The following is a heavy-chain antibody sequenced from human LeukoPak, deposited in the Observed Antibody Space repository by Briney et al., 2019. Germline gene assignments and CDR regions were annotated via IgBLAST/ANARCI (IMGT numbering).Heavy chain of an antibody. CDR2: IIPIFGTA. Sequence: SVKVSCKASGGTFSSYAISWVRQAPGQGLEWMGGIIPIFGTANYAQKFQGRVTITADKSTSTAYMELSSLRSEDTAVYYCARETTTYYYYYYMDVWGKGTTVTVSS. J-gene: IGHJ6*03. CDR1: GGTFSSYA. V-gene: IGHV1-69*06. D-gene: IGHD4-11*01. CDR3: ARETTTYYYYYYMDV.